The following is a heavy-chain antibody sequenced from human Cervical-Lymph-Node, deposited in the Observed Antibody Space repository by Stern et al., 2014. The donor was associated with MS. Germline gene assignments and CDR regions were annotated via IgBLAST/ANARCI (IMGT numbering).Heavy chain of an antibody. CDR1: GGNFSHYA. J-gene: IGHJ1*01. Sequence: VQLLESGAEVKAPGSSAKVSCKASGGNFSHYAISWVRQAPGQGLQWMGGIIPIFATAHYAQDFQGRVTITADESTNTAYMELSSLKSDDTAVYYCAIEPGVGVVITTYFQHWGQGTLVTVSS. D-gene: IGHD3-3*01. CDR3: AIEPGVGVVITTYFQH. CDR2: IIPIFATA. V-gene: IGHV1-69*01.